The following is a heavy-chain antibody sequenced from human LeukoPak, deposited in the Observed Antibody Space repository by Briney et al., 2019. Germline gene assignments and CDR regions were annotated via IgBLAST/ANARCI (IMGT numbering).Heavy chain of an antibody. CDR1: GFTFSSYW. Sequence: GESLRLSCAASGFTFSSYWMHWVRQAPGKGLVLVSRINSDGSSTSYADSVKGRFTISRDNAKNTLYLQMNSLRAEDTAVYYCASDKDGAVTTGDYWGQGTLVTVSS. J-gene: IGHJ4*02. CDR3: ASDKDGAVTTGDY. V-gene: IGHV3-74*01. D-gene: IGHD4-17*01. CDR2: INSDGSST.